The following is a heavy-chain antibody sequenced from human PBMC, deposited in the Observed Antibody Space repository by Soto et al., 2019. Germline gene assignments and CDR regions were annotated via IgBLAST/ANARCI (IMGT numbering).Heavy chain of an antibody. J-gene: IGHJ4*02. CDR1: GYTFTSYD. CDR2: MNPNSGNT. CDR3: ARGGEFRSFDY. D-gene: IGHD3-10*01. Sequence: GASVKVSCKASGYTFTSYDINWVRQATGQGLEWMGWMNPNSGNTGYAQKFQGRVTMTTDTSTSTAYMELRSLRSDDTAVYYCARGGEFRSFDYWGQGTLVTVSS. V-gene: IGHV1-8*01.